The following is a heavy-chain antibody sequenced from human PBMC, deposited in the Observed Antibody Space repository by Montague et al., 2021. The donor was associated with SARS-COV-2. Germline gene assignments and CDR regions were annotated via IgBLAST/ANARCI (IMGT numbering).Heavy chain of an antibody. V-gene: IGHV4-39*01. J-gene: IGHJ4*02. Sequence: SETLSLTCTVSGGSISSTTYRWGWIRQPPGKGLEWIGFISYSGTTFYNPSLKSRISMSVDTPKSLFSLNLTSVTAADTAVYYCARHYGSSLDSWGQGILVAVSS. CDR3: ARHYGSSLDS. D-gene: IGHD4-17*01. CDR1: GGSISSTTYR. CDR2: ISYSGTT.